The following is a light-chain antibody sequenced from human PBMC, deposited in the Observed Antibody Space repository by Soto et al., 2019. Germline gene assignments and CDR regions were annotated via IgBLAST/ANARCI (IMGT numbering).Light chain of an antibody. CDR2: LGS. J-gene: IGKJ2*01. Sequence: DIVMTQSPLSLPVTPGEPASISCRSSQSLLHSNGNNYFHWYLQKPGQSPQLLIYLGSNRASGVPDRFTGSGSGTAFTLKISRVEAEDVGVYYCMQALQTPPTFGQGTKLEIK. V-gene: IGKV2-28*01. CDR1: QSLLHSNGNNY. CDR3: MQALQTPPT.